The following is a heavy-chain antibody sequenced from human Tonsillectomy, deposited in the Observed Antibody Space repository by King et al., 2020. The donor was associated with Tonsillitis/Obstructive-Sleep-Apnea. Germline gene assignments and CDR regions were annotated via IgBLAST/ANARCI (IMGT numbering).Heavy chain of an antibody. CDR1: GYSFTTYW. Sequence: QLVQSGAEVKKPGESLKISCKGSGYSFTTYWIGWVRQMPGKGLEWVGIIYPGDSDTIYSLSFQDQVTISADKSISAAYLQWSSLKASDTAMYYCARHDVMGGYENSYYLDVWGKGTTVTVSS. V-gene: IGHV5-51*01. J-gene: IGHJ6*03. D-gene: IGHD5-12*01. CDR3: ARHDVMGGYENSYYLDV. CDR2: IYPGDSDT.